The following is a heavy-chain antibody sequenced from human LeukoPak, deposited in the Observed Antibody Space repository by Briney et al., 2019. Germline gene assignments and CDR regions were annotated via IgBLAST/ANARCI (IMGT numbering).Heavy chain of an antibody. D-gene: IGHD2-15*01. J-gene: IGHJ4*02. CDR2: ISAYNGNT. CDR1: GYTFTSYG. Sequence: GASVKVSCKASGYTFTSYGISWVRQAPGQGLEWMGWISAYNGNTNYAQKLQGRVTMTTDTSTSTAYMELRSLRSDDTAVYYCARDSRYCSGGSCYSLDHWGQGTLVTVSS. V-gene: IGHV1-18*01. CDR3: ARDSRYCSGGSCYSLDH.